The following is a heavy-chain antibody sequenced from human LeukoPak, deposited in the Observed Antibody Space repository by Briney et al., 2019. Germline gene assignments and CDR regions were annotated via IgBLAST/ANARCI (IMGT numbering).Heavy chain of an antibody. J-gene: IGHJ4*02. CDR3: ARDDHGDV. CDR2: IKQDGSER. D-gene: IGHD4-17*01. CDR1: GFTFSNAW. Sequence: GGSLRLSCAASGFTFSNAWMSWVRQAPGKGLEWVANIKQDGSERYYVDSVKGRFTISRDNAKNSLYLQMNSLRAEDTAVYYCARDDHGDVWGQGTLVTVSS. V-gene: IGHV3-7*01.